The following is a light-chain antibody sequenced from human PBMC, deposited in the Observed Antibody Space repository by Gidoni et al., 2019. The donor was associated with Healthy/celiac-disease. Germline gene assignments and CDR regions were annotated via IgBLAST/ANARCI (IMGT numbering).Light chain of an antibody. CDR1: SSDVGGYNY. V-gene: IGLV2-14*03. CDR2: DVS. CDR3: SSYMSSSTLPV. J-gene: IGLJ1*01. Sequence: QSALIQPASVSGSPGQSITISCTGTSSDVGGYNYVSWYQHHPGKAPKLMIYDVSYRPSGVSNRFSGSKSGNTASLTISGLQAEDEADYYCSSYMSSSTLPVFGTGTKVTVL.